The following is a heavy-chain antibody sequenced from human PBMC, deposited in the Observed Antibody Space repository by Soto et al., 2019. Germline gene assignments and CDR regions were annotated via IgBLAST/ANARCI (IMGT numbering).Heavy chain of an antibody. V-gene: IGHV4-39*07. D-gene: IGHD1-26*01. CDR1: GGSISSSRYY. CDR3: ARGRSYGYYFDY. J-gene: IGHJ4*02. CDR2: IFYSGST. Sequence: SETLSLTCTVSGGSISSSRYYWGWIRQPPGKGLEWIGSIFYSGSTYHNPSLKSRVTISVDTSKNQFSLKLSSVTAADTAVYHCARGRSYGYYFDYWGQGTLVTVSS.